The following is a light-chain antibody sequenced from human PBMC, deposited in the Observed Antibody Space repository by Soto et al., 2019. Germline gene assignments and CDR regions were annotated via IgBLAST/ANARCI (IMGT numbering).Light chain of an antibody. V-gene: IGLV4-69*01. Sequence: QSVLTQSPSASASLGASVKLTCTLSSGHSSYAIAWHQQQPEKGPRFLMKLTSDGSHSKGDGISDRFSGSSSGAERYLTISSLQSEDEADYYCQTWGADSVIFGGGTKLTVL. CDR2: LTSDGSH. J-gene: IGLJ2*01. CDR1: SGHSSYA. CDR3: QTWGADSVI.